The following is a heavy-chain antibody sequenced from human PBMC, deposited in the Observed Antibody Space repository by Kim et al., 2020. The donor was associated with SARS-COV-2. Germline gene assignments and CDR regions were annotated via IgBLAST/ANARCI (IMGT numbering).Heavy chain of an antibody. V-gene: IGHV3-23*01. CDR2: ISGSGGST. J-gene: IGHJ5*02. CDR1: GFTFSSYA. D-gene: IGHD3-22*01. CDR3: AKDQITMIAGYGWFDP. Sequence: GGSLRLSCAASGFTFSSYAMSWVRQAPGKGLEWVSAISGSGGSTYYADSVKGRFTISRDNSKNTLYLQMNSLRAEDTAVYYCAKDQITMIAGYGWFDPWGQGTLVTVSS.